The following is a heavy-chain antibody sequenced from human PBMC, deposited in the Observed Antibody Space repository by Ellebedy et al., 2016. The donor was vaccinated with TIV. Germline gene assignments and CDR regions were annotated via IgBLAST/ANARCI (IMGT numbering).Heavy chain of an antibody. D-gene: IGHD6-13*01. Sequence: GESLKISXAASRFTFRTYPMHWVRQAPGKALEWVAVIAHDGSDTVYADSVKGRFTISRENFKNSLYLQMNILRLEDTAVYYCAKDVSRYRGGAFDMWGQGTAITVSS. V-gene: IGHV3-30*04. CDR1: RFTFRTYP. CDR2: IAHDGSDT. J-gene: IGHJ3*02. CDR3: AKDVSRYRGGAFDM.